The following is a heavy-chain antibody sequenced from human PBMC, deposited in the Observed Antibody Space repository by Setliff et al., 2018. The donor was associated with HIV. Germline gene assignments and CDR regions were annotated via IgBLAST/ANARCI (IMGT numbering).Heavy chain of an antibody. CDR1: GGTFSLHY. Sequence: SETLSLTCAVSGGTFSLHYYTWIRQSPLRGLEWIGEINHSGGTKFNPSLKSRVTMSIDTSKKQFSLKLSSVTAADTAVYYCAREGRYFDWNFYFDFWGQGTLVTVSS. CDR2: INHSGGT. CDR3: AREGRYFDWNFYFDF. V-gene: IGHV4-34*01. J-gene: IGHJ4*02. D-gene: IGHD3-9*01.